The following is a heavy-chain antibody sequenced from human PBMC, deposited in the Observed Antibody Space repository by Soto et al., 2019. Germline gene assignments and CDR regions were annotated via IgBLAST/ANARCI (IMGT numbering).Heavy chain of an antibody. CDR2: IWYDGSNK. CDR3: ARWPRILYYYYGMDV. J-gene: IGHJ6*02. V-gene: IGHV3-33*01. Sequence: QVQLVESGGGVVQPGRSLRLSCAASGFTFSSYGMHWVLQAPGKGLEWVAVIWYDGSNKYYADSVKGRFTISRDNSKNTLYLQMNSLRAEDTAVYYCARWPRILYYYYGMDVWGQGTTVTVS. CDR1: GFTFSSYG.